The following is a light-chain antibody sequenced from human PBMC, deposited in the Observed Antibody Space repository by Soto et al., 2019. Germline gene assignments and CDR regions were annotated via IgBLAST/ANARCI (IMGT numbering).Light chain of an antibody. CDR3: SSYTSTSTLVV. CDR2: DVS. CDR1: SSDVGGYNY. V-gene: IGLV2-14*01. J-gene: IGLJ2*01. Sequence: QSVLTQPASVSGSPGQSITISCTGTSSDVGGYNYVSWYQQHPGKAPKLMIYDVSNRPSGVSYRFSGSKSGNTASLTISGLQAEDEADYYCSSYTSTSTLVVFGGGTKLT.